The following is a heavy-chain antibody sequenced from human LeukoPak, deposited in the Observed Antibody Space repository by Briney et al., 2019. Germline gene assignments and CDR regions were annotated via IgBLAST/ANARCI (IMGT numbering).Heavy chain of an antibody. J-gene: IGHJ4*02. Sequence: GGSLRLSCAASGFTFSSYAMSWVRQAPGKGLEWVSVIYSGGSTYYADSVKGRFTISRDNSKNTLYLQMNSLRAEDTAVYYCARLLYYYGSGSYTSRDYYFDYWGQGTLVTVSS. CDR2: IYSGGST. CDR3: ARLLYYYGSGSYTSRDYYFDY. V-gene: IGHV3-66*04. CDR1: GFTFSSYA. D-gene: IGHD3-10*01.